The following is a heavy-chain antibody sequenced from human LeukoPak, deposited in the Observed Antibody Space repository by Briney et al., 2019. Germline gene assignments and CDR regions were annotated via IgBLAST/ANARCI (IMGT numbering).Heavy chain of an antibody. CDR3: ARDSYAGRGWLDP. D-gene: IGHD2-2*01. J-gene: IGHJ5*02. CDR1: GFIFSSYA. Sequence: QTGGSLRLSCAASGFIFSSYAMSWVRQAPGKGLEWVLGISGTGGRTYYADSVKGRFTLSRDNSKNTLYLQMNSLRVEDTAVYYCARDSYAGRGWLDPWGQGTRVTVSS. CDR2: ISGTGGRT. V-gene: IGHV3-23*01.